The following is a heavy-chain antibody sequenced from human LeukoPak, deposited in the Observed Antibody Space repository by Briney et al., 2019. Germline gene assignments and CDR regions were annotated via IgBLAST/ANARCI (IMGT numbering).Heavy chain of an antibody. CDR2: ISYSGDTI. V-gene: IGHV3-11*01. J-gene: IGHJ4*02. CDR3: ARLGIITAAGSNDY. Sequence: GGSLRLSCAASELTFSDYYMSWIRQAPGKGLEWVSYISYSGDTIYYADSVKGRFTVSRDNAKNSLYLQMNSLRAEDTAVYYCARLGIITAAGSNDYWGQGTLVTVSS. D-gene: IGHD6-13*01. CDR1: ELTFSDYY.